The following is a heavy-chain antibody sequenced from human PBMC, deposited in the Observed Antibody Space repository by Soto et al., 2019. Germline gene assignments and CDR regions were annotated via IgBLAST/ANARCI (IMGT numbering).Heavy chain of an antibody. CDR1: GFTFSSYA. J-gene: IGHJ4*02. V-gene: IGHV3-43*02. Sequence: PGGSLRLSCAASGFTFSSYAMSWVRQAPGKELEWVSVISWGGGSTYYADSVKGRFTISRDNSKNSLYLQMNSLRTEDTALYYCAKDGPTNYYDSSGYWYYFDYWGQGTLVTVSS. D-gene: IGHD3-22*01. CDR2: ISWGGGST. CDR3: AKDGPTNYYDSSGYWYYFDY.